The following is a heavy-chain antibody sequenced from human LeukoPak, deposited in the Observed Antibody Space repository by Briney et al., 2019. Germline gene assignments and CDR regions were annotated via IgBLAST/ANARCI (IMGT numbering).Heavy chain of an antibody. Sequence: GGSLRLSCAASGFTFSSYAMSWVRQAPGKGLEWVSAISGSGGSTYYADSVKGRFTISRDNSKNTVYLQMNSLRAEDTAIYYCAKYSRIAVAGTVDYWGQGTLVTVSS. J-gene: IGHJ4*02. D-gene: IGHD6-19*01. CDR3: AKYSRIAVAGTVDY. CDR1: GFTFSSYA. V-gene: IGHV3-23*01. CDR2: ISGSGGST.